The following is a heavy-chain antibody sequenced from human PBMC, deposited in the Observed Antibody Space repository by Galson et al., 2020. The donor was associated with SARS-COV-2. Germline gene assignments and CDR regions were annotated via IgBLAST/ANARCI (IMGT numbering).Heavy chain of an antibody. Sequence: GASVKVSCKASGYTFIDYTISWVRQAPGQGLEWMGWISPYNGNTNYAQKVQDRVTMTTDTSTKTAYMELRSLRSDDTAIYYCVRDTPGIVDRTEYFDYWGQGVLVTVSS. CDR2: ISPYNGNT. CDR1: GYTFIDYT. V-gene: IGHV1-18*01. CDR3: VRDTPGIVDRTEYFDY. D-gene: IGHD2-21*01. J-gene: IGHJ4*02.